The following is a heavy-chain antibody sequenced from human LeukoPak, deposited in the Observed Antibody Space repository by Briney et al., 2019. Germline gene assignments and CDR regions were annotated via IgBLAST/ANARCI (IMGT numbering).Heavy chain of an antibody. Sequence: GGSLRLSCAASGFTFDSYWMSWVRQAPGKGPEWVANIKRDGSEKYYVDSVKGRFTISRDNAKSLLFLQMNSLSAGDTAVYYCARDLRYCSDTTCSYYFDGWGQGTLVTVSS. J-gene: IGHJ4*02. CDR2: IKRDGSEK. V-gene: IGHV3-7*01. CDR3: ARDLRYCSDTTCSYYFDG. D-gene: IGHD2-2*01. CDR1: GFTFDSYW.